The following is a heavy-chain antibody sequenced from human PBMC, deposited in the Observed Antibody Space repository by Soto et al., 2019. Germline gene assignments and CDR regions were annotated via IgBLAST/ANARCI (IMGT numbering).Heavy chain of an antibody. CDR3: ARLFPHSGVYLDY. CDR1: GGSISSSSYY. Sequence: QLQLQESGPGLVKPSETLSLTCTVSGGSISSSSYYWGWIRQPPGKGLEWIGSIFYSGSTNYNPPRRSRVTISVDTSKNQFSRKLSTVTATNTAVYYCARLFPHSGVYLDYLGQGTLVTVSS. J-gene: IGHJ4*02. V-gene: IGHV4-39*01. CDR2: IFYSGST. D-gene: IGHD1-26*01.